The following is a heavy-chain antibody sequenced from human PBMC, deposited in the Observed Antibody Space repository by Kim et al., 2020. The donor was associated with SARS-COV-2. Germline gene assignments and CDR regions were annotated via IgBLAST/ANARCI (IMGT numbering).Heavy chain of an antibody. V-gene: IGHV3-48*02. CDR3: ARDVYYGSGTDGY. D-gene: IGHD3-10*01. J-gene: IGHJ4*02. Sequence: GDSVRGRFTNARDKAKNSLYLQMNGLRDEDTAVYYCARDVYYGSGTDGYWGQGTLVTVSS.